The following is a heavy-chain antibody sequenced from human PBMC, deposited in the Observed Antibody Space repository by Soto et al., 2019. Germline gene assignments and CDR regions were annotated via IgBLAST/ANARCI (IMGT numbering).Heavy chain of an antibody. Sequence: GGSLRLSCGASEFIFSNYGMSWVRQAPGKGLEWVSSISNSGDSTLYAESVKGRFTISRDNSKNMLYVKMNSLRADDTPVFYGAKDDRSSWFDNWGQGTLVTVSS. CDR2: ISNSGDST. CDR1: EFIFSNYG. J-gene: IGHJ4*02. CDR3: AKDDRSSWFDN. V-gene: IGHV3-23*01. D-gene: IGHD6-6*01.